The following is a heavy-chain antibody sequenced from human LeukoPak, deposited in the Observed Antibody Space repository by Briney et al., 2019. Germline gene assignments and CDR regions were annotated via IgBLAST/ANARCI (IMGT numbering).Heavy chain of an antibody. J-gene: IGHJ4*02. CDR2: IYTSGST. Sequence: KPSETLSLTCTVSGGSISSGSYYWSWIRQPAGKGLEWIGRIYTSGSTNYNPSLKSRVTISVDTSKNQFSLKLSSVTAADTAVYYCAGAPLIRCSSTSCYRERGAVFDYWGQGTLVTVSS. V-gene: IGHV4-61*02. CDR3: AGAPLIRCSSTSCYRERGAVFDY. D-gene: IGHD2-2*01. CDR1: GGSISSGSYY.